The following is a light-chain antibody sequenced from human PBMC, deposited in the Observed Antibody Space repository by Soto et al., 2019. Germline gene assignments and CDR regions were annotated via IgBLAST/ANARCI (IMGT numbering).Light chain of an antibody. CDR1: QSISRS. CDR2: DAS. V-gene: IGKV3-15*01. CDR3: HQYNSWPPGT. J-gene: IGKJ2*01. Sequence: EIVLTQSPAILSVSPGERATLSCRASQSISRSLAWYQQKPGQAPRLLISDASNRATGIPDRFSGSGSGTEFTLTISRLQSEDFALYYCHQYNSWPPGTFGQGTKVDI.